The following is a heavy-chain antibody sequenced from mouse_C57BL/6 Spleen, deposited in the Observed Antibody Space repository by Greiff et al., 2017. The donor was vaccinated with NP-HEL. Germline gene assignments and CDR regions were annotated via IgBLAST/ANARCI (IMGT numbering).Heavy chain of an antibody. D-gene: IGHD2-3*01. CDR2: IYPGSGNT. J-gene: IGHJ2*01. V-gene: IGHV1-76*01. CDR1: GYTFTDYY. Sequence: QVQLQQSGAELVRPGASVKLSCKASGYTFTDYYINWVKQRPGQGLEWIARIYPGSGNTYYNEKFKGKATLTAEKSSSTAYMQLSSLTSEDSAVYFCAREEYDGYYGLYFDYWGQGTTLTVSS. CDR3: AREEYDGYYGLYFDY.